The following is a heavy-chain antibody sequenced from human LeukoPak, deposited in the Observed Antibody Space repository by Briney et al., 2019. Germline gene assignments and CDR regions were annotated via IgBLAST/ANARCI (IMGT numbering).Heavy chain of an antibody. V-gene: IGHV1-2*06. CDR3: ARDYCSSTSCLFDY. J-gene: IGHJ4*02. CDR1: GYTFTGYH. CDR2: INPNSGDT. Sequence: ASVKVSCKASGYTFTGYHMHWVRQALGQGLEWMGRINPNSGDTNYAQKFQGRVAMTRDTSISTAFMELTRLRSDDTAVYYCARDYCSSTSCLFDYWGQGTLVTVSS. D-gene: IGHD2-2*01.